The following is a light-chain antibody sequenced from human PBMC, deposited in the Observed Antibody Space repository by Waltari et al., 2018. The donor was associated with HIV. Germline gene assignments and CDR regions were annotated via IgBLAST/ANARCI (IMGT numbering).Light chain of an antibody. CDR1: SSNIGSSY. Sequence: QSVLTQPPSASGTPGQRVTISCSGSSSNIGSSYVYWYQQVPGTAPKLLIYSSNHRPSGVPDRLSGSKSGTSASLAISGLRSEDEADYYCAAWDDSLSGYVFGTGTKVTVL. J-gene: IGLJ1*01. CDR2: SSN. CDR3: AAWDDSLSGYV. V-gene: IGLV1-47*01.